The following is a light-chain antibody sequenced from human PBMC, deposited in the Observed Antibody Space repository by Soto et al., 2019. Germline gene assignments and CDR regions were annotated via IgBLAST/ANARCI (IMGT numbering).Light chain of an antibody. CDR2: GAS. J-gene: IGKJ5*01. V-gene: IGKV3-15*01. Sequence: EMVMTQSPATLSVSPGEIATLSCSASQSVSSKLGWYQEKPGQAPRLLLYGASTRATGIPVRFSGTGSGTEFTLTISSLKSEDYAVYYCQQYKSWPPITFGQGTRLEIK. CDR1: QSVSSK. CDR3: QQYKSWPPIT.